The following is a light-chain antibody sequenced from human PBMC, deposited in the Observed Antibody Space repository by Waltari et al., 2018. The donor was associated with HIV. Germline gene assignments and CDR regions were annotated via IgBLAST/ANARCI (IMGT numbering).Light chain of an antibody. CDR1: QSVSSSY. Sequence: LTQSPPTLSVSPGERATLSCWASQSVSSSYLAWYQQRPGQAPRLLIYGASNRATGVPDRIGGSGSGTQFTLTISRMQPEDFALYYCQQYGTSPITFGGGTRVEIK. J-gene: IGKJ4*01. CDR2: GAS. V-gene: IGKV3-20*01. CDR3: QQYGTSPIT.